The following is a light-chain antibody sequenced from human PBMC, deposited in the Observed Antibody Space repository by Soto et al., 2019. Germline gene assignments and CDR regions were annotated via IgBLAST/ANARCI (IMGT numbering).Light chain of an antibody. CDR1: SSNVGKNY. CDR3: GTWDSSLSGVV. CDR2: DNS. J-gene: IGLJ2*01. Sequence: QSVLTQPPSVSAAPGQQISIPCSGSSSNVGKNYVSWYQQLPGTAPKLLIYDNSQRPSGIPARFSGSKSGTSATLGITGLQAGDEADYYCGTWDSSLSGVVLGGGTKLTVL. V-gene: IGLV1-51*01.